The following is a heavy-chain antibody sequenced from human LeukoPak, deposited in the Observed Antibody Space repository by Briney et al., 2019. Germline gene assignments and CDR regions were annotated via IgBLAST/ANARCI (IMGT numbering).Heavy chain of an antibody. CDR1: GFTFSSYG. V-gene: IGHV3-33*01. J-gene: IGHJ4*02. CDR2: TWYDGRNN. CDR3: VRDFVSSSWMGY. D-gene: IGHD6-13*01. Sequence: GGSLRLSCAASGFTFSSYGMHWVRQAPGKGLEWVAVTWYDGRNNYYAASVKGRFTISRDDSKTTVYLLMNSLRAEDTAVYYCVRDFVSSSWMGYWGQGTLVTVSS.